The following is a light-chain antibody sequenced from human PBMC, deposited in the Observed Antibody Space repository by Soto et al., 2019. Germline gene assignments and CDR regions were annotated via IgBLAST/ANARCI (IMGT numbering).Light chain of an antibody. Sequence: EIQMTQSPAALSASVCERVTITCQASQDISNYLNWYQQKPGKAPKLLIYDASNLETGVPSRFIGSGSGTDFTLTISSLQPEDVATYYCQKCKVAPFTFGRGTKVDIK. V-gene: IGKV1-33*01. J-gene: IGKJ3*01. CDR1: QDISNY. CDR3: QKCKVAPFT. CDR2: DAS.